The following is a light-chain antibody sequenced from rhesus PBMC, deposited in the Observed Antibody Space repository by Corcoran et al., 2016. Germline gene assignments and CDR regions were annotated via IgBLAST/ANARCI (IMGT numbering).Light chain of an antibody. J-gene: IGKJ4*01. CDR2: GAS. CDR1: QTVSNN. CDR3: QQYSSWPLT. Sequence: EIVMTQSPATLSLSPGERATLSCRASQTVSNNLAWYQQNPGRAPRLLIWGASTRDTGLPDRFSGSGSWTYVTLTISGLAPEDFARYYCQQYSSWPLTFGGGTKVEIK. V-gene: IGKV3-42*03.